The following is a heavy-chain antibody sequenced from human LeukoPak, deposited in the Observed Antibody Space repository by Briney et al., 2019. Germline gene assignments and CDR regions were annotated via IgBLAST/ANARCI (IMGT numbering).Heavy chain of an antibody. CDR1: GFTFSSYG. CDR2: ISYDGSNK. CDR3: ARNLYCSTTSCYIYYYYGIDV. J-gene: IGHJ6*02. D-gene: IGHD2-2*01. V-gene: IGHV3-30*03. Sequence: GGSLRLSCAASGFTFSSYGMHWVRQAPGKGLEWVAVISYDGSNKYYADSVKGRFTSSRDNSKNTLYLQMNSLRAEDTAVYYCARNLYCSTTSCYIYYYYGIDVWGQGTTVTVSS.